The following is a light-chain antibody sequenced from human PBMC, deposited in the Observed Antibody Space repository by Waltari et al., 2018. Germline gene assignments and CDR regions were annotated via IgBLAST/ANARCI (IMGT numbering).Light chain of an antibody. CDR1: QSISSY. CDR2: AAS. J-gene: IGKJ4*01. CDR3: KQSYSTPHT. V-gene: IGKV1-39*01. Sequence: DIQMTQSPSSLSASVGDRVTITCRASQSISSYLNWYQQKPGKAPKLLIYAASSLQSGVPSRFSGSGSGTDFTLTISSLQPEDFATYYCKQSYSTPHTFGGGTKVEI.